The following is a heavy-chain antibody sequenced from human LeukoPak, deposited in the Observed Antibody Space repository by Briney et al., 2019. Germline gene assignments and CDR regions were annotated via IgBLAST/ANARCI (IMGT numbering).Heavy chain of an antibody. V-gene: IGHV4-59*11. CDR2: IYYSGST. Sequence: SETLSLTCTVSGGSISSHYWSWIRQPPGKGLEWIGYIYYSGSTNYNPSLKSRVTISVDTSKNQFSMKLSSVTAADTAVYYCARASIDYDFWSGYYYNYYYYYMDAWGKGTTVTVSS. CDR3: ARASIDYDFWSGYYYNYYYYYMDA. D-gene: IGHD3-3*01. J-gene: IGHJ6*03. CDR1: GGSISSHY.